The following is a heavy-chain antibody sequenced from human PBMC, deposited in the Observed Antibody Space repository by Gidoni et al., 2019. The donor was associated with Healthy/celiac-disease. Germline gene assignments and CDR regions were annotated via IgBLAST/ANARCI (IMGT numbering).Heavy chain of an antibody. CDR1: GFTFSSYG. Sequence: QVQLVESGGGVVQPGRSLRLSCAAPGFTFSSYGMHWVRQAPGKGLGWVAVISYDGSNKYYADSVKGRFTISRDNSKNTLYLQMNSLRAEDTAVYYCAKDYYDSSGSFDYWGQGTLVTVSS. CDR3: AKDYYDSSGSFDY. D-gene: IGHD3-22*01. V-gene: IGHV3-30*18. CDR2: ISYDGSNK. J-gene: IGHJ4*02.